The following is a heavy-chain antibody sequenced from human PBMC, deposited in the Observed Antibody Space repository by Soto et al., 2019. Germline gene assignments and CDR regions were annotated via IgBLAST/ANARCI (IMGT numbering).Heavy chain of an antibody. CDR1: CGSSSNYA. CDR2: IYYSGST. Sequence: IHSLTCTVACGSSSNYALRLIRQPPGKGLEWIGYIYYSGSTNYNPSLKSRVTISVDTSKNQFSLKLSSVTAADTAVYYCARDSKVRPESSLVWDMDVWGQGNTVTGSS. V-gene: IGHV4-59*01. CDR3: ARDSKVRPESSLVWDMDV. D-gene: IGHD4-4*01. J-gene: IGHJ6*02.